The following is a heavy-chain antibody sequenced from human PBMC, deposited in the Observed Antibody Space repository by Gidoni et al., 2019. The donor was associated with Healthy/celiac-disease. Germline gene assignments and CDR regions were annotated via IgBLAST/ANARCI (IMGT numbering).Heavy chain of an antibody. Sequence: EVPLVESGGGLVQPGGSLSISCAASGFTFSSSEMNWGRQAPGKGRELVSYMSSSGSTIDYADSVKGRFTISRDNAKNSLYLQMNSLRAEDTAVYYCAQSNYDCWSGYYYPFDYWGQGTLVTVSS. V-gene: IGHV3-48*03. CDR3: AQSNYDCWSGYYYPFDY. J-gene: IGHJ4*02. CDR1: GFTFSSSE. CDR2: MSSSGSTI. D-gene: IGHD3-3*01.